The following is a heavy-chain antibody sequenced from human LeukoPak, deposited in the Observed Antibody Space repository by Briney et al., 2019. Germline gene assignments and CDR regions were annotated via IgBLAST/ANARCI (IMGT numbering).Heavy chain of an antibody. Sequence: SETLSLTCAVYGGSFSGYYWSWIRQPPGKGLEWIGEINHSGSTNYNPSLKSRVTISVDTSKNQFSLKLSSVTAADTAVYCCATNRGPMVPFDYWGQGTLVTVSS. D-gene: IGHD3-10*01. CDR3: ATNRGPMVPFDY. CDR2: INHSGST. V-gene: IGHV4-34*01. J-gene: IGHJ4*02. CDR1: GGSFSGYY.